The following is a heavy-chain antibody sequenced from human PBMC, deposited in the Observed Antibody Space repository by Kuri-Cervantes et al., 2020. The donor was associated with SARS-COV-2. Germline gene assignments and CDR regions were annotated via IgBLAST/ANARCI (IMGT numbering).Heavy chain of an antibody. CDR1: GSTFSSSW. V-gene: IGHV3-52*01. D-gene: IGHD1-26*01. Sequence: GRSLRLSCAASGSTFSSSWMHLVCQAPENGLEWVADIKCDGSEKYYVDSVKGRLTISRDNAGNSLLLQMNSMGSEDTAVYYCARASAGSSWGYYYYMDVWGIGTTVTVSS. J-gene: IGHJ6*03. CDR2: IKCDGSEK. CDR3: ARASAGSSWGYYYYMDV.